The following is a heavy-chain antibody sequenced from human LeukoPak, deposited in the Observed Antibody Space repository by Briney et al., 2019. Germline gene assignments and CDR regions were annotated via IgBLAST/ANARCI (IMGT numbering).Heavy chain of an antibody. V-gene: IGHV3-23*01. CDR2: ISGSGGRT. CDR1: GFTFSSYA. D-gene: IGHD4-17*01. J-gene: IGHJ6*02. CDR3: AKDHTVNYYYYGMDV. Sequence: GGSLRLSCAASGFTFSSYAMSWVRQAPGKGLEWVSAISGSGGRTYYADSVKGRFTISRDNSKNTLYLQMNSLRAEDTAVYYCAKDHTVNYYYYGMDVWGQGTTVTVSS.